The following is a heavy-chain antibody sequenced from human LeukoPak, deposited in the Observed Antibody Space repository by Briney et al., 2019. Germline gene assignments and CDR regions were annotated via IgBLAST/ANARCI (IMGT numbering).Heavy chain of an antibody. J-gene: IGHJ4*02. D-gene: IGHD1-26*01. CDR3: ARGFSGSYFGY. CDR1: GFTFSSYS. V-gene: IGHV3-48*01. Sequence: PGGSLRLSRAASGFTFSSYSMNWVRQAPGKGLEWVSYISSSSSTIYYADSVKGRFTISRDNAKNSLYLQMNSLRAEDTAVYYCARGFSGSYFGYWGQGTLVTASS. CDR2: ISSSSSTI.